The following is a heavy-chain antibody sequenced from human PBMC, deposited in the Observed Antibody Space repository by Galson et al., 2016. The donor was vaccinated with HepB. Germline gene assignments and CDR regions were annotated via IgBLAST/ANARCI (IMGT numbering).Heavy chain of an antibody. CDR1: GFTFSSYS. D-gene: IGHD2-15*01. CDR3: ARGGGKYCSGGSCYLYYYYMDV. V-gene: IGHV3-48*02. J-gene: IGHJ6*03. Sequence: SLRLSCAASGFTFSSYSMNWVRRAPGKGLEWVSYISSSSSTIYYADSVKGRFTISRDNAKNSLYLQMNSLRDEDTAVYYCARGGGKYCSGGSCYLYYYYMDVWGKGTTVTVSS. CDR2: ISSSSSTI.